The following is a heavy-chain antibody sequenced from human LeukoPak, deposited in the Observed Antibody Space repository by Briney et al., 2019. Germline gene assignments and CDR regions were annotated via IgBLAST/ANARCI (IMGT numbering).Heavy chain of an antibody. CDR1: GGSISSGGYY. Sequence: SETLSLTCTVSGGSISSGGYYWGWIRQPPGKGLEWIGSFYHTGSTYYNPSLKSRVTISVDTSKNQFSLKLSSVTAADTAVYYCARQLGYSYMATNWFDPWGQGTLVTVSS. D-gene: IGHD5-18*01. CDR3: ARQLGYSYMATNWFDP. V-gene: IGHV4-39*07. J-gene: IGHJ5*02. CDR2: FYHTGST.